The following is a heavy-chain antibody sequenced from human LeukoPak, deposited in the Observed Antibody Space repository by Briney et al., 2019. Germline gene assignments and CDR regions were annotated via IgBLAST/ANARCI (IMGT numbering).Heavy chain of an antibody. CDR1: GFTFSSYW. V-gene: IGHV3-7*01. CDR3: ANIYGDYEWNY. D-gene: IGHD4-17*01. J-gene: IGHJ4*02. CDR2: IKQDGSEK. Sequence: GGSLRLSCAASGFTFSSYWMSWVRQAPGKGLEWVANIKQDGSEKYYVDSVKGRFTISRDNAKNSLYLQMNSLRAEDTAVYYCANIYGDYEWNYWGQGTLVTVSS.